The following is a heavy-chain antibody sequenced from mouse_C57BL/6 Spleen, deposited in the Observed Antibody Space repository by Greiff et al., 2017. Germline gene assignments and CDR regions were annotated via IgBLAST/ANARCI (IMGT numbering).Heavy chain of an antibody. V-gene: IGHV1-80*01. CDR3: ARDSGTGWYFDV. J-gene: IGHJ1*03. CDR2: IYPGDGDT. D-gene: IGHD3-3*01. Sequence: VQLQQSGAELVKPGASVKISCKASGYAFSSYWMNWVKQRPGKGLEWIGQIYPGDGDTNYNGKFKGKATLTADKSSSPAYMQLSSLTSEDSAVYFCARDSGTGWYFDVWGTGTTVTVSS. CDR1: GYAFSSYW.